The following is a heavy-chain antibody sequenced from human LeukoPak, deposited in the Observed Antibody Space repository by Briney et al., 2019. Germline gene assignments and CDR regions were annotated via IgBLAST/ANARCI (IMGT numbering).Heavy chain of an antibody. Sequence: GESLKISCKGSGYSFTNYWIGWVRQLPGKGLEWMGIIFPADSDTRYSPSFQGQVTISADKSISTAYLQWCSLKASDTAMYYCARHRGSSSIWFDPWGQGTLVTVSS. V-gene: IGHV5-51*01. D-gene: IGHD6-6*01. CDR3: ARHRGSSSIWFDP. J-gene: IGHJ5*02. CDR1: GYSFTNYW. CDR2: IFPADSDT.